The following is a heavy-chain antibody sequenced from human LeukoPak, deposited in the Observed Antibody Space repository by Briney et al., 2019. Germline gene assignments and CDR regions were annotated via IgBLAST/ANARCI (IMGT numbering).Heavy chain of an antibody. V-gene: IGHV5-51*01. CDR3: ARHLRSTWFDP. D-gene: IGHD1-26*01. J-gene: IGHJ5*02. CDR1: GYSFTSYW. CDR2: IYPGDSDT. Sequence: GESLKISCKGSGYSFTSYWIAWVRQMPGKGLEWMGIIYPGDSDTRYSPSFQGQVTISADKSISTAYLQWSSLKASDTAVYYCARHLRSTWFDPWGQGTLVTVSS.